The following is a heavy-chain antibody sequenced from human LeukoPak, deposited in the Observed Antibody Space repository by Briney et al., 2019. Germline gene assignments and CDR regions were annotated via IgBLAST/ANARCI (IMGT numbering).Heavy chain of an antibody. V-gene: IGHV3-30*03. CDR3: SSATSMTTITTDH. Sequence: GGSLRLSCATSGFTFGDYGMHWVRQAPGKGLEWLAVISYDEANIYYADSVKGRLTISRDNSKNTVFLQMNSLRVEDTAIYYCSSATSMTTITTDHWGQGTLVTVSS. D-gene: IGHD6-25*01. CDR1: GFTFGDYG. CDR2: ISYDEANI. J-gene: IGHJ4*02.